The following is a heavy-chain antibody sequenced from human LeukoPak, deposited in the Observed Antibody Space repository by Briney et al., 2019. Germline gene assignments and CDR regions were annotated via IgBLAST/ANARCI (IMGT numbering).Heavy chain of an antibody. CDR2: VTGSGTFT. CDR1: GFTFDSYA. V-gene: IGHV3-23*01. D-gene: IGHD1-26*01. CDR3: GKHDSASDY. Sequence: GGSLRLSCVASGFTFDSYAMTWVRQAPGKGLEWVSSVTGSGTFTYYADSVKGRFTISRDNSKNTLYLQMNSLRVEDTAVYYCGKHDSASDYWGQGTLVTVSS. J-gene: IGHJ4*02.